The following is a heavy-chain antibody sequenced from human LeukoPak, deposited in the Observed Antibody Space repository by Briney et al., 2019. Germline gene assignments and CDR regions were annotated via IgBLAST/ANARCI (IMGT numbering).Heavy chain of an antibody. CDR3: ARVGPYYDFWSGYYNYYYYMDV. CDR2: IYHSGST. CDR1: GYSISSGYY. D-gene: IGHD3-3*01. Sequence: SETLSLTCTVSGYSISSGYYWGWIRQPPGKGLEWIGSIYHSGSTYYNPSLKSRVTISVDTSKNQFSLKLSSVTAADTAVYYCARVGPYYDFWSGYYNYYYYMDVWGKGTTVTVSS. J-gene: IGHJ6*03. V-gene: IGHV4-38-2*02.